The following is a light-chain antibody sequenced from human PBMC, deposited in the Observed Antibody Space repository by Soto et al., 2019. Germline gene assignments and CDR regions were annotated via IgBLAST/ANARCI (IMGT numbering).Light chain of an antibody. CDR3: QQYNSYSGT. V-gene: IGKV1-5*01. CDR2: DAS. CDR1: QSISSW. J-gene: IGKJ1*01. Sequence: DIQMTQSPSTLSASVGDRVTITCRASQSISSWLAWYQQKPGKAPKLLIYDASSLEMGVPSSFSVSGSGTEFTLTSSSLQPDDSETYYCQQYNSYSGTFGQGTKVDIK.